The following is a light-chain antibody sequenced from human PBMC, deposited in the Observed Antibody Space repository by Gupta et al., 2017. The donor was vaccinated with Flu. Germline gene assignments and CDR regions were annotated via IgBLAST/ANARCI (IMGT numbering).Light chain of an antibody. V-gene: IGKV1-16*02. CDR1: QGISNY. CDR2: AAS. Sequence: DIQMPQSPSSLSASVGDRVTITCRASQGISNYLAWFQQKPGKAPKSLIYAASSLQNGGPSKVSGSGSGTDCTRTINSLQPEDFATYYSQQDNRDPITFGQGTRLEIK. J-gene: IGKJ5*01. CDR3: QQDNRDPIT.